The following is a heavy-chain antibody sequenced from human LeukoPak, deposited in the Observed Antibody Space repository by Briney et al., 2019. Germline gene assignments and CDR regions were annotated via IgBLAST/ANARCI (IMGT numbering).Heavy chain of an antibody. D-gene: IGHD3-16*01. CDR1: GGSFSGYY. Sequence: SETLSLTCAVYGGSFSGYYWSWIRQPPGKGLEWIGEINHSGSTNYNPSLKSRVTISVDTSKNQFSLKLSSVTAADTAVYYCARGLSNSRRTLLGLDYWGQGTQVTVSS. J-gene: IGHJ4*02. V-gene: IGHV4-34*01. CDR3: ARGLSNSRRTLLGLDY. CDR2: INHSGST.